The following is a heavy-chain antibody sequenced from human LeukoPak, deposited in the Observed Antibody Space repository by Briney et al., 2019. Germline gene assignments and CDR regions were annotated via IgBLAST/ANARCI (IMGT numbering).Heavy chain of an antibody. V-gene: IGHV1-46*01. J-gene: IGHJ4*02. D-gene: IGHD5-18*01. CDR3: ARDPETGSGYSYGPYFDY. CDR1: GYTFTSNY. CDR2: INPSGGST. Sequence: ASVKLSCKASGYTFTSNYMHWVRKAPGPGLEWMGIINPSGGSTSYAQKFQGRVTMTRDTSTSTVYMELSSLRSEDTAVYYCARDPETGSGYSYGPYFDYWGQGTLVTVSS.